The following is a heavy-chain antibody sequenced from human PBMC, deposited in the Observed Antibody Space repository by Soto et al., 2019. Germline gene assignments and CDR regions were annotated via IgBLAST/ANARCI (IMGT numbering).Heavy chain of an antibody. J-gene: IGHJ6*02. V-gene: IGHV1-69*01. D-gene: IGHD1-26*01. CDR1: GGIFTNNA. CDR3: ATGGHNDGYNFYHGMDV. Sequence: QVQVVQSGAEVKKPGSSVKVSCKVSGGIFTNNAISWVRQAPGQGLEWLGGVIPLFDTAYYAQISRGRLRISSVGATTAAYVELSGLTAADTAVYFCATGGHNDGYNFYHGMDVWCQGTTVTFS. CDR2: VIPLFDTA.